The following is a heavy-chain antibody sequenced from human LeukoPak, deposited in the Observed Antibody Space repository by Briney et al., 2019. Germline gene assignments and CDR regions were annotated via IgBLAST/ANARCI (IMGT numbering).Heavy chain of an antibody. CDR2: ISSSGSTI. Sequence: GGSLRLSCAASAFSFGSYEINWVRQAPGKGLEWVSYISSSGSTIYYADSVKGRFTISRDNAKNSLYLQMNSLRAEDTAVYYCAELGITMIGGVWGKGTTVTISS. D-gene: IGHD3-10*02. J-gene: IGHJ6*04. V-gene: IGHV3-48*03. CDR3: AELGITMIGGV. CDR1: AFSFGSYE.